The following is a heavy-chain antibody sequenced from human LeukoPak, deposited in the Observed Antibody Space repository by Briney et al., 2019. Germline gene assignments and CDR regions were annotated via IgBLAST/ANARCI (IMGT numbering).Heavy chain of an antibody. J-gene: IGHJ3*02. CDR3: ARAHIVVVVAATRRGAFDI. V-gene: IGHV4-34*01. D-gene: IGHD2-15*01. Sequence: SETLSLTCAVYGGSFSGYYWSWIRQPPGKGLEWIGEINHSGSTNYNPSLKSRVTISVDTSKNQFSLKLSSVTAADTAVYYCARAHIVVVVAATRRGAFDIWGQGTMVTVSS. CDR1: GGSFSGYY. CDR2: INHSGST.